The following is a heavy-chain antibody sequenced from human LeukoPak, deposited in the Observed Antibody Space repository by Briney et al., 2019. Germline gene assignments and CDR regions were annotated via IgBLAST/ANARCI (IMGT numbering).Heavy chain of an antibody. V-gene: IGHV4-59*11. Sequence: SETLSLTCTVSGGSISSHYWSWIRQPPGKGLEWIGYIYYSGSTNYNPSLKSRVTISVDTSKNEFSLKLTSVTAADTAVYYCARQTIYTISNWFDPWGQGTLVTVSS. J-gene: IGHJ5*02. D-gene: IGHD3-3*01. CDR1: GGSISSHY. CDR2: IYYSGST. CDR3: ARQTIYTISNWFDP.